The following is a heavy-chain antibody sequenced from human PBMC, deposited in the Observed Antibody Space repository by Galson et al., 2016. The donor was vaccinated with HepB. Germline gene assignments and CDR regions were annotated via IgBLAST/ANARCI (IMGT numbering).Heavy chain of an antibody. CDR2: IYSAGSA. D-gene: IGHD3-9*01. CDR1: GFTVSSRY. CDR3: ARVPDYSPTFFDY. Sequence: SLRLSCAASGFTVSSRYMSWVRQAPGKGLEWVSAIYSAGSAYYADSVKGRFTISGDEFENTLYLQRNSLRAEDTAIYYCARVPDYSPTFFDYWGQGTLVTVSS. V-gene: IGHV3-53*01. J-gene: IGHJ4*02.